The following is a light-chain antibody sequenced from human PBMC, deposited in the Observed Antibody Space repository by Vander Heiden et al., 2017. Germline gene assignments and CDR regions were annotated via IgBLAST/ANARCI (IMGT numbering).Light chain of an antibody. CDR3: QAWDSSIVV. J-gene: IGLJ2*01. Sequence: SYELTQPPSLSVSPGQTASIPCPGDKLGDKYACWYQQKPGQSPVQVIYEDSKRPSGIPERFSGSISGNTATLTISGTQAMDEADYYCQAWDSSIVVFGGGTKLTVL. CDR2: EDS. CDR1: KLGDKY. V-gene: IGLV3-1*01.